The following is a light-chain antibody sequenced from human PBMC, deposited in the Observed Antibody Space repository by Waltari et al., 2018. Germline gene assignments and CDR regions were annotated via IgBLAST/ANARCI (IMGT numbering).Light chain of an antibody. CDR3: QQYTGYPIT. Sequence: DIQMTQSPSSLSASVGDRVTITCRASQSISSYLNWYQQKPGKAPKLLIYAASSLQSGVPSRFSGSGSGTDFTLTISSLQPDDLATDYCQQYTGYPITFGGGTKVEIK. CDR1: QSISSY. V-gene: IGKV1-39*01. CDR2: AAS. J-gene: IGKJ4*01.